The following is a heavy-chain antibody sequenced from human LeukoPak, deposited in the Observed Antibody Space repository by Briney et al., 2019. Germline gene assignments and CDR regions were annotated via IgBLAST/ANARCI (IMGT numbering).Heavy chain of an antibody. D-gene: IGHD4-23*01. CDR2: IYYSGST. CDR1: GGSISSSSYY. Sequence: SETLSLTCTVSGGSISSSSYYWGWIRQPPGKGLEWIGSIYYSGSTYYNPSPKSRVTISVDTSKNQFSLRLNSVTAADTAVYYCAGDYSGNSIWGQGTMVTVSS. J-gene: IGHJ3*02. V-gene: IGHV4-39*07. CDR3: AGDYSGNSI.